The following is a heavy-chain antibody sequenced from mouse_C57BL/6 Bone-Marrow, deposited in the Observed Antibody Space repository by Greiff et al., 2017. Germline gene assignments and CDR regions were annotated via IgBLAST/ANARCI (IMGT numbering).Heavy chain of an antibody. CDR2: IYPGDGDT. D-gene: IGHD3-3*01. CDR1: GYAFSSSW. J-gene: IGHJ1*03. CDR3: AREGFHWYFDV. V-gene: IGHV1-82*01. Sequence: QVQLQQSGPELVKPGASVKISCKASGYAFSSSWMNWVKQRPGKGLEWIGRIYPGDGDTNYNGNFKGKATLTADKSSSTAYMQLSSLTSEDSAVYFCAREGFHWYFDVWGTGTTVTVSS.